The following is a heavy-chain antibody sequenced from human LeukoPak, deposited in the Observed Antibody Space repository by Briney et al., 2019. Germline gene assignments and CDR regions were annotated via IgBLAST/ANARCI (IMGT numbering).Heavy chain of an antibody. CDR3: ATSNHMAAAGT. V-gene: IGHV3-48*01. Sequence: GGSLRLSCAASGFTFSSYSMNWVRQAPGKGLEWVSYISSSSSTIYYADSVKGRFTISRDNAKNSLYLQMNSLRAEDTAVYYCATSNHMAAAGTWGQGTLVTVSS. CDR1: GFTFSSYS. CDR2: ISSSSSTI. D-gene: IGHD6-13*01. J-gene: IGHJ4*02.